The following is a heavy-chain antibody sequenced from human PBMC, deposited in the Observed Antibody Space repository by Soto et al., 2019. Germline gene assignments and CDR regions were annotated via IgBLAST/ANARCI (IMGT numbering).Heavy chain of an antibody. CDR3: AKVWPRAAVLYDFDI. J-gene: IGHJ3*02. D-gene: IGHD3-16*01. CDR2: ISNGCTT. V-gene: IGHV3-23*01. Sequence: PWESXRLSCAPSGVTFSRYSIRVLRQAPGKGRELVSVISNGCTTYYVDSVKRRFTISRDNSKNTVYLQINRLRAEDTAVYASAKVWPRAAVLYDFDIWGQGTMVTVSS. CDR1: GVTFSRYS.